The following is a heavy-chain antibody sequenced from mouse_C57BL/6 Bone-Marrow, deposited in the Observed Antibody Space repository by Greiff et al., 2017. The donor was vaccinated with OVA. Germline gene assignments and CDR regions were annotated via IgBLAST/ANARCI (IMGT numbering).Heavy chain of an antibody. D-gene: IGHD1-1*01. CDR3: ARFLTGVGAMDD. J-gene: IGHJ4*01. CDR1: GYTFTSYG. CDR2: IYHRSGNT. V-gene: IGHV1-81*01. Sequence: VQLQQSGAELARPGASVKLSCKASGYTFTSYGISWVKQRTGQGLEWIGEIYHRSGNTYYNEKFKGKATLTADKSSSTAYVELRSLTFEDSAVYFCARFLTGVGAMDDWGQGTSVTVSS.